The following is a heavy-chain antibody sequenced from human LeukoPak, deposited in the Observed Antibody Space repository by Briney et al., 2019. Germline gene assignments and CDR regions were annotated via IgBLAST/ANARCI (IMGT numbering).Heavy chain of an antibody. CDR1: GFTFSSYA. Sequence: GGSLRLSCAASGFTFSSYAMSWVRQAPGKGLEWVSVIYSGGSTYYADSVKGRFTISRDNSKNTLYLQMNSLRAEDTAVYYCAKDRCGGSCYYFDYWGQGTLVTVSS. CDR3: AKDRCGGSCYYFDY. J-gene: IGHJ4*02. CDR2: IYSGGST. D-gene: IGHD2-15*01. V-gene: IGHV3-23*03.